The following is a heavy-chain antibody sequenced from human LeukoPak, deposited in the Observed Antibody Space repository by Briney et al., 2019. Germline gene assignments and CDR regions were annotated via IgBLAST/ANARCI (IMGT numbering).Heavy chain of an antibody. J-gene: IGHJ6*03. V-gene: IGHV3-30*04. CDR1: EFTFSSYT. D-gene: IGHD3-10*01. CDR3: AKSYYTSGVGYYYTEV. Sequence: GGSLRLSCATSEFTFSSYTMNWVRQAPGKGLEWVAVIPYDGSNKYYADSVNGRFTISRDNSKNTLYLQMNSLRPEDTAIYYCAKSYYTSGVGYYYTEVWGKGTTVTVSS. CDR2: IPYDGSNK.